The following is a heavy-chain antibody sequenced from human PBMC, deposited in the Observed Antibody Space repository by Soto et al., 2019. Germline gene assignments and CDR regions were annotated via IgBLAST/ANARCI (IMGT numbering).Heavy chain of an antibody. CDR1: GFALISYS. Sequence: SLRLSFASCGFALISYSIIWVRQAPGKGLEWVSGINGGGDSTYFADSVGCRFNIYRDNSKNTLFLQMNSLRAEDTAVYYCARAWKFDLWGQGTLV. J-gene: IGHJ4*02. CDR3: ARAWKFDL. V-gene: IGHV3-23*01. D-gene: IGHD1-1*01. CDR2: INGGGDST.